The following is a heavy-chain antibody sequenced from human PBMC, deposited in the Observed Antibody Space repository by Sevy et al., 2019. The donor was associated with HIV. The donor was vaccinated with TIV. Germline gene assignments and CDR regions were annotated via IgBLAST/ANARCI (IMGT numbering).Heavy chain of an antibody. D-gene: IGHD3-22*01. CDR1: GYSISSGYY. CDR2: IYHSGST. J-gene: IGHJ4*02. Sequence: SETLSLTCAVSGYSISSGYYWGWIRQPPRKGLAWIGSIYHSGSTYYNPSLKSRVTISVDTSKNQFSLKLSSVTAADTAVYYCASSSGYYQTRFDYWGQGTLVTVSS. V-gene: IGHV4-38-2*01. CDR3: ASSSGYYQTRFDY.